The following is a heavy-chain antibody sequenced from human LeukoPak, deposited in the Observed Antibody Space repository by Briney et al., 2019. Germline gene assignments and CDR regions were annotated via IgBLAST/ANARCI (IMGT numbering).Heavy chain of an antibody. CDR2: IWYDGSNT. J-gene: IGHJ4*02. CDR3: ARGVPYSKSWELDY. V-gene: IGHV3-33*01. Sequence: PGGSLRLSCAASGFTFSSYGMNWVRQAPGKGLEWVAVIWYDGSNTYYADSVKGRFTISRDNSKNTLYLQINSLRAEDTAVYYCARGVPYSKSWELDYWGQGTLVTVSS. CDR1: GFTFSSYG. D-gene: IGHD6-13*01.